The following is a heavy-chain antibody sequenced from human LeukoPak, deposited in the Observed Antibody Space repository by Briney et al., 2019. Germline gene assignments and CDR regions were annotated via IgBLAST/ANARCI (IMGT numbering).Heavy chain of an antibody. J-gene: IGHJ2*01. CDR1: GGSMSNYY. Sequence: PSETLSLTCIVSGGSMSNYYWNWIRQAPGKGLEWIGYVSYSGRTHYTSSLRSRVAMSVDTSKNQFSLNLRSVTAADTAVYYCAGPDRRDGYNGSYWYFDLWGRGTLVTVSS. V-gene: IGHV4-59*01. CDR3: AGPDRRDGYNGSYWYFDL. D-gene: IGHD5-24*01. CDR2: VSYSGRT.